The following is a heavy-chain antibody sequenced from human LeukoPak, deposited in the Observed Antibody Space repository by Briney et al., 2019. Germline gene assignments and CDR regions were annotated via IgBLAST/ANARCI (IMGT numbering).Heavy chain of an antibody. V-gene: IGHV3-21*06. D-gene: IGHD1-26*01. CDR3: AKVQSDIVGAVFFSFDV. CDR2: LLGSGSEM. Sequence: GWSLRLPCGASGFNFNSYTMNGVGQAPGKGLEWVASLLGSGSEMFYADSLKGRFTISRDNSKNSLYLQMNSLRVEDTAVYYCAKVQSDIVGAVFFSFDVWGQRTMVTVAS. CDR1: GFNFNSYT. J-gene: IGHJ3*01.